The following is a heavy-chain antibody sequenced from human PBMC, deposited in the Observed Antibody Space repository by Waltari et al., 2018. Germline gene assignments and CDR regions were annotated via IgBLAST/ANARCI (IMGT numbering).Heavy chain of an antibody. D-gene: IGHD1-26*01. CDR1: GLPLRSYA. V-gene: IGHV3-30-3*01. CDR2: ISYDGSNK. J-gene: IGHJ4*02. Sequence: QVQLVESWGGVVKPGRSLRLSCAASGLPLRSYAIHWVRPAPGKGLEWVAVISYDGSNKYYADSVKGRFTISRDNSTNTLYLQMNSLRAEDTAVYYCARGLVGATTHLFDYWGQGTLVTVSS. CDR3: ARGLVGATTHLFDY.